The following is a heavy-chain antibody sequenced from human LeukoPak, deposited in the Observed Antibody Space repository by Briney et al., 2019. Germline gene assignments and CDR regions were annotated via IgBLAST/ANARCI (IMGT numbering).Heavy chain of an antibody. D-gene: IGHD6-19*01. J-gene: IGHJ6*03. V-gene: IGHV4-61*01. CDR3: ARYSSSYYYYYMDV. CDR2: IYYSGST. CDR1: GGSVSSGSYY. Sequence: PSETLSLTCTVSGGSVSSGSYYWSWIRQPPGKGLEWIGYIYYSGSTNYNPSLKSRVTISVDTSKNQFSLKLSSATAADTAVYYCARYSSSYYYYYMDVWGKGTTVTVSS.